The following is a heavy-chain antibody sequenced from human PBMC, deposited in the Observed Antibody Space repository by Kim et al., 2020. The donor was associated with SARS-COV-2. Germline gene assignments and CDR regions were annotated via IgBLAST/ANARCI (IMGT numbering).Heavy chain of an antibody. D-gene: IGHD6-13*01. J-gene: IGHJ5*02. V-gene: IGHV4-31*03. CDR3: ARECPGAHSSSWYGVSWFDP. CDR2: IYYSGST. CDR1: GGSISSGGYY. Sequence: SETLSLTCTVSGGSISSGGYYWSWIRQHPWKGLEWIGYIYYSGSTYYNPSLKSRVTISVDTSKNQFSLKLSSVTAADTAVYYCARECPGAHSSSWYGVSWFDPWGQGTLVTVSS.